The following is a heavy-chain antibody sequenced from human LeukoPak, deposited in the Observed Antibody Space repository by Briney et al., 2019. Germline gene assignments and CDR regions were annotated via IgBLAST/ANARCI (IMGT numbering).Heavy chain of an antibody. CDR3: ARGLYDDYGDYVPLDY. J-gene: IGHJ4*02. CDR1: GGSISSGDYY. Sequence: SETLSLTCTVSGGSISSGDYYWSWIRQPPGKGPEWIGYIYYSGSTYYNPSLKSRVTISVDTSKNQFSLKLSSVTAADTAVYYCARGLYDDYGDYVPLDYWGQGTLVTVSS. D-gene: IGHD4-17*01. CDR2: IYYSGST. V-gene: IGHV4-30-4*08.